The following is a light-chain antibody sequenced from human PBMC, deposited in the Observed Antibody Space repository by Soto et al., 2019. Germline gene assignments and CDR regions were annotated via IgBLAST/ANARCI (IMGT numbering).Light chain of an antibody. CDR3: QQYNNWPPDRT. V-gene: IGKV3-15*01. Sequence: EIVMTQSPATLSVSPGERATLSCRASQSVGSNLAWYQQKPGQAPRLLIYGASTRATGIPARFSGSGSGTEFPLTPCSLQSEDFAIYFCQQYNNWPPDRTFGQGTKVEIK. CDR1: QSVGSN. J-gene: IGKJ1*01. CDR2: GAS.